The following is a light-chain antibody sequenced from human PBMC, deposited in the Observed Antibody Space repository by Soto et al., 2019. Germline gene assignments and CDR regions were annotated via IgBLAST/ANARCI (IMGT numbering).Light chain of an antibody. CDR1: SIDVGAYNY. CDR3: SSYAGSNNPWV. V-gene: IGLV2-8*01. J-gene: IGLJ3*02. CDR2: EVT. Sequence: QSALTQPPSASGSPGQSVTISCTGTSIDVGAYNYVCWYQQHPGKAPKLIISEVTKRPSGVPDRFSGSKSGNTASLTVTGLQAEDEADYYCSSYAGSNNPWVFGGGTKLTVL.